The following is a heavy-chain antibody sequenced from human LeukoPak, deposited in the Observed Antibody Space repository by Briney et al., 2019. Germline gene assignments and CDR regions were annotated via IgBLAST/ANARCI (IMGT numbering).Heavy chain of an antibody. CDR2: INEDGSEK. CDR1: GLTLGSYW. CDR3: ARAKVTNDY. J-gene: IGHJ4*02. D-gene: IGHD4-17*01. V-gene: IGHV3-7*03. Sequence: GGSLRLSCAASGLTLGSYWMSWVRQAPGKGLEWVANINEDGSEKYYVDSVKGRFTISRDNAKNSLYLQMNSLRAEDTAVYYCARAKVTNDYWGQGTLVTVSS.